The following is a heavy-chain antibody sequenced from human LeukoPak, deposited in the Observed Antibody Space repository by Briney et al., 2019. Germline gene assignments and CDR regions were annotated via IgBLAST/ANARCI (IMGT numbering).Heavy chain of an antibody. V-gene: IGHV5-51*01. CDR1: GYSFTSYW. CDR2: IYPGDSDT. CDR3: ARRYCSGGSCYSVFPNWFDP. J-gene: IGHJ5*02. D-gene: IGHD2-15*01. Sequence: GESLKISCKGSGYSFTSYWIAWVRQMPGKGLEWMGIIYPGDSDTRYSPSFQGQVTISADKSISTAYLQWSSLKASDTAMYYCARRYCSGGSCYSVFPNWFDPWGQGTLVTVSS.